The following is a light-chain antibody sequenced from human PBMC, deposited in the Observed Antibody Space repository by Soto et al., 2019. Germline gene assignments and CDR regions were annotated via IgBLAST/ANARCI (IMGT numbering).Light chain of an antibody. CDR1: QSVRAY. Sequence: EIVFTQSPCTLSLSPGERATLSCRASQSVRAYLAWYQQKPGQAPRLLIYDASNRATGIPARFSGSGSGTDFTLTISSLEPEDFAVYYCQQRSNWPPIFTFGPGTKVDIK. CDR3: QQRSNWPPIFT. V-gene: IGKV3-11*01. J-gene: IGKJ3*01. CDR2: DAS.